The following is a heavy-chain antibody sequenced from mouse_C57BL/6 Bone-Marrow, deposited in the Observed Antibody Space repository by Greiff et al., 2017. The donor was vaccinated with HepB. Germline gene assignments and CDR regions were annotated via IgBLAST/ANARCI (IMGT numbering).Heavy chain of an antibody. CDR1: GFTFSSYA. CDR3: TRGRSLAYGSSPFAY. CDR2: ISSGGDYI. D-gene: IGHD1-1*01. J-gene: IGHJ3*01. Sequence: EVKVVESGEGLVKPGGSLKLSCAASGFTFSSYAMSWVRQTPEKRLEWVAYISSGGDYIYYADTVKGRFTISRDNARNTLYLQMSSLKSEDTAMYYCTRGRSLAYGSSPFAYWGQGTLVTVSA. V-gene: IGHV5-9-1*02.